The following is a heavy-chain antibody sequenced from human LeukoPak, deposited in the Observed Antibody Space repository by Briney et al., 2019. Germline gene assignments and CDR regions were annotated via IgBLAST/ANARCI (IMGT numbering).Heavy chain of an antibody. CDR2: IYHSGST. Sequence: SETLSLTCAVSGGSISSGGYSWSWIRQPPGKGLEWIGYIYHSGSTYYNPSLKSRVTISVDRSKNQFSLKLSSVTAADTAVYYCARARMVRGVIITGFDPWGQGTLVTVSS. CDR3: ARARMVRGVIITGFDP. V-gene: IGHV4-30-2*01. CDR1: GGSISSGGYS. J-gene: IGHJ5*02. D-gene: IGHD3-10*01.